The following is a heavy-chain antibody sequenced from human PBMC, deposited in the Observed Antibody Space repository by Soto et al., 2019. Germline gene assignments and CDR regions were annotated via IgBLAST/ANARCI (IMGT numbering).Heavy chain of an antibody. D-gene: IGHD3-3*01. CDR1: GFTFSSYE. CDR3: ARVFWSGYANYGMDV. Sequence: EVQLVESGEGLVQPGGSLRLSCAASGFTFSSYEMNWVRQAPGKGLEWVSYISSSGSTIYYADSVKGRFTISRDNAKNSLYLQMNSLRAEDTAVYYCARVFWSGYANYGMDVWGQGTTVTVSS. V-gene: IGHV3-48*03. J-gene: IGHJ6*02. CDR2: ISSSGSTI.